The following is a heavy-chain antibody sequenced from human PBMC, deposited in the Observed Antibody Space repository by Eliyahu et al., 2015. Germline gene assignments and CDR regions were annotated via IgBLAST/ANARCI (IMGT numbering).Heavy chain of an antibody. CDR3: ATSDLGYCSSASCYRTFDF. D-gene: IGHD2-2*02. J-gene: IGHJ4*02. CDR1: GGSFRTSV. Sequence: EVKNPASSVKVSCEASGGSFRTSVISWIRQAPGQGLEWMGGTIPIFGTTNYAEKFQGRVTITADESTSTAYMELTSLTSEDTAPYYCATSDLGYCSSASCYRTFDFWGQGTLVTVSS. V-gene: IGHV1-69*01. CDR2: TIPIFGTT.